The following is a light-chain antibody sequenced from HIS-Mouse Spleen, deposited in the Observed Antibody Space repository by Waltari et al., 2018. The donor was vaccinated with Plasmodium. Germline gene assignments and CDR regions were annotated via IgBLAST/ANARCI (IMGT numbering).Light chain of an antibody. CDR1: QGISSN. Sequence: IRMNEAPSSFSASTGDRITTTCRASQGISSNLAWYQQKPGKAPKLLIYAASTLHSGVPARFSGSGSGTEFTLTISSLQSEDFATYYCQQYYSYPYTFGHGTKLEIK. J-gene: IGKJ2*01. CDR3: QQYYSYPYT. CDR2: AAS. V-gene: IGKV1-8*01.